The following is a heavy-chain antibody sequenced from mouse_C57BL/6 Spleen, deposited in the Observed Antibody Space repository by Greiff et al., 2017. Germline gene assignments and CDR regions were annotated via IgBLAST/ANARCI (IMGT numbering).Heavy chain of an antibody. CDR2: IYPGSGST. D-gene: IGHD1-1*01. Sequence: VQLQQPGAELVKPGASVKMSCKASGYTFTSYWINWVKQRPGQGLEWIGDIYPGSGSTNYNEKFKSKATLTVDTSSSTAYMQLSSLTSADSAVDYGARGGSTVGCFDVWGTGTTVTVSS. CDR3: ARGGSTVGCFDV. V-gene: IGHV1-55*01. J-gene: IGHJ1*03. CDR1: GYTFTSYW.